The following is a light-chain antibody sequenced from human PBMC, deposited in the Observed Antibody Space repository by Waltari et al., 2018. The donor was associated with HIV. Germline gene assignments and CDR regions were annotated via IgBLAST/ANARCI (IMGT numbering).Light chain of an antibody. CDR3: HQYNNWPYS. CDR2: DAS. V-gene: IGKV3-15*01. Sequence: DIVLTQSPATLSVSPGERFTLSCRASQRVGNNLAWFQQKPGQAPSLLIYDASIRATGIPDRFSGSGSGTEFTLTIGSLQYEDCAIYFCHQYNNWPYSFGQGTKLEIK. CDR1: QRVGNN. J-gene: IGKJ2*03.